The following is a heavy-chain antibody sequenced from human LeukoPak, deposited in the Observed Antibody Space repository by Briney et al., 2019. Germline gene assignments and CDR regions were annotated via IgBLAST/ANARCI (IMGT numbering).Heavy chain of an antibody. J-gene: IGHJ6*04. CDR3: ARDVLAYYYRSAAV. D-gene: IGHD3-10*01. Sequence: GGPLRLSCAASGFTCSSYTMNWVRQAPGRGRDWVSAISSSSSYIYYADSVKGRFTISRANAKNSLYLQMNSLRAEHTAVYYCARDVLAYYYRSAAVWGKGTTVTVSS. V-gene: IGHV3-21*01. CDR2: ISSSSSYI. CDR1: GFTCSSYT.